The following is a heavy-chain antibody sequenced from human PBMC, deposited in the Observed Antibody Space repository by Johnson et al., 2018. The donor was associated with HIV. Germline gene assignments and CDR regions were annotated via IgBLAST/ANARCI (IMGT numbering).Heavy chain of an antibody. CDR1: GFTFSNYA. CDR2: ISHDGINK. CDR3: AKELADSSGYYADAFDI. J-gene: IGHJ3*02. Sequence: QVQLVESGGGVVQPGRSLRLSCAASGFTFSNYAMHWVRQAPGKGLEWVTLISHDGINKYYADSVKGRFTIPRDNSKNTLYLQMNSLRAEDTAAYYCAKELADSSGYYADAFDIWGQGTMVTVSS. V-gene: IGHV3-30-3*01. D-gene: IGHD3-22*01.